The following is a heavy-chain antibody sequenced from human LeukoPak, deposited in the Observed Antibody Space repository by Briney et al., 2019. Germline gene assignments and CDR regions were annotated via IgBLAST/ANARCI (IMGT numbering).Heavy chain of an antibody. CDR2: ISWDGGTT. CDR1: GFTFDDYA. Sequence: PGGSLRLSCEAYGFTFDDYAMHWVRQAPGRGLEWVSLISWDGGTTYYAGSVKGRFTISRDNSKSSLFLQMDNLRLEDTALYYCSKGAFGVVPVPDSWGQGTLVTVSS. J-gene: IGHJ4*02. CDR3: SKGAFGVVPVPDS. V-gene: IGHV3-43D*03. D-gene: IGHD3-3*01.